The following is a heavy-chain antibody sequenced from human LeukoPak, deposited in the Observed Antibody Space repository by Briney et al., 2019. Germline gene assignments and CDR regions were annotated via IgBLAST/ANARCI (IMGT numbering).Heavy chain of an antibody. CDR2: ISASGGRT. Sequence: WGSLRLSCAASGFTFSSYAMSWVRQAPGKGLEWVSGISASGGRTYYADSVKGRHTNSRDNSKNTLYLQMNSLRAEDTAVYYCAKYSSGWCFEYWGQGTLVTVSS. V-gene: IGHV3-23*01. CDR3: AKYSSGWCFEY. CDR1: GFTFSSYA. J-gene: IGHJ4*02. D-gene: IGHD6-19*01.